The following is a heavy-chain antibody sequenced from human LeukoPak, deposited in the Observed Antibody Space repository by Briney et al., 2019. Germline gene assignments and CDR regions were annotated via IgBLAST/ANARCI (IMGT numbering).Heavy chain of an antibody. CDR2: IYYSGST. J-gene: IGHJ4*02. CDR3: ARAGLYFDY. Sequence: SETLSLTCTVSGGSISSHYWSWIRQPPGKGLEWIGYIYYSGSTNYNPSLKSRVTISVDTSKNQFSLKLSSVTAADTAVYYCARAGLYFDYWGQGTLVTVSS. V-gene: IGHV4-59*11. CDR1: GGSISSHY.